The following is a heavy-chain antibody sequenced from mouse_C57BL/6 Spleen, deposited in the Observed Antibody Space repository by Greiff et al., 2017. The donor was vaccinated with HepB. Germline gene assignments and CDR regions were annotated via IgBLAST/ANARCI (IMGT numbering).Heavy chain of an antibody. CDR2: IYPGDGDT. CDR3: ARVTTVSFDY. CDR1: GYAFSSYW. J-gene: IGHJ2*01. Sequence: VQLQQSGAELVKPGASVKISCKASGYAFSSYWMNWVKQRPGKGLEWIGQIYPGDGDTNYNGKFKGKATLTADKSTSTAYMQLSSLASEDSAVYFCARVTTVSFDYWGQGTTLTVSS. V-gene: IGHV1-80*01. D-gene: IGHD1-1*01.